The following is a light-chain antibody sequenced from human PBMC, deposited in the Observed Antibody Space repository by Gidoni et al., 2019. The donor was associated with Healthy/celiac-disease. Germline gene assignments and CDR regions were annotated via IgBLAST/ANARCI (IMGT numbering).Light chain of an antibody. J-gene: IGLJ1*01. CDR1: SSDVGGYNY. V-gene: IGLV2-14*01. CDR3: SAYTSSSTPRV. CDR2: EVS. Sequence: QSALPQPASVSGSPGQSITISCTGTSSDVGGYNYVAWYQQHPGKAHKLMTYEVSNRPSGVSNRFPGSKSGNTASLTISGLQAEDEADYYCSAYTSSSTPRVFGTGTKVTVL.